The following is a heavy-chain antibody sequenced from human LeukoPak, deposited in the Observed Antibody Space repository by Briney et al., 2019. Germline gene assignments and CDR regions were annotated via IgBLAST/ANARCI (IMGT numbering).Heavy chain of an antibody. Sequence: PGRSLRLSCAASGFTFSNYEMNWVRQAPGKGLEWVSYISASGSTFFYADSVRGRFTISRDNSKNSLSLQMNSLRAEDTAVYYCARGVSYYFDYWGQGTLVTVSS. CDR2: ISASGSTF. V-gene: IGHV3-48*03. J-gene: IGHJ4*02. CDR3: ARGVSYYFDY. D-gene: IGHD2/OR15-2a*01. CDR1: GFTFSNYE.